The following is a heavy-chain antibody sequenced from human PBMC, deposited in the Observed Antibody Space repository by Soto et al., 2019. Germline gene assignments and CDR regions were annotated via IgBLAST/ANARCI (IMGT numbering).Heavy chain of an antibody. J-gene: IGHJ4*02. D-gene: IGHD3-10*01. CDR1: GFTFSAYS. CDR3: ARIPFGELLRYGDY. CDR2: ISSSGSTI. Sequence: GGSLRLSCTASGFTFSAYSMNWVRQAPGKGLEWVSYISSSGSTIYYADSVKGRFTVSRDNAKKSLFLQMNSLRDEDTAGYYCARIPFGELLRYGDYWGQGTLVTVSS. V-gene: IGHV3-48*02.